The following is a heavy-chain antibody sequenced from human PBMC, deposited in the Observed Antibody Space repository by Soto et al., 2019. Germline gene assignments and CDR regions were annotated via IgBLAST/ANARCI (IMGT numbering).Heavy chain of an antibody. Sequence: SETLSLTCSVSGGSISSVGHYWTWIRQQPGKGLEWIGYIKYSGTTHYSPSLKSRVNISFDKSKNQVFLNLRFVTGADTAVYFCARDVRDTGYSYWFDPWGQGILVTVS. J-gene: IGHJ5*02. CDR1: GGSISSVGHY. V-gene: IGHV4-31*03. D-gene: IGHD3-9*01. CDR3: ARDVRDTGYSYWFDP. CDR2: IKYSGTT.